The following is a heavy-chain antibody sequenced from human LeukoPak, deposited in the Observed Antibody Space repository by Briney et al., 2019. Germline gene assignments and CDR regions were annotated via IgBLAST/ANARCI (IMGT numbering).Heavy chain of an antibody. CDR1: GGSISSGNYY. Sequence: SETLSLTCTVSGGSISSGNYYWTWIRQPAGKGLEWIGRIYISGNTNYHPSLKSRVTISADTSKNQFSLNLNSVTAADTAVYYCARTPPDPYDSSMGTAFDIWGQGTMVTVSS. CDR3: ARTPPDPYDSSMGTAFDI. J-gene: IGHJ3*02. CDR2: IYISGNT. V-gene: IGHV4-61*02. D-gene: IGHD3-22*01.